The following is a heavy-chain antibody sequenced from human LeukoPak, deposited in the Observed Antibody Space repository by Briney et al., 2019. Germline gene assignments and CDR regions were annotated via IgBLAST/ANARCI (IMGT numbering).Heavy chain of an antibody. D-gene: IGHD1-14*01. V-gene: IGHV1-24*01. Sequence: GASVKVSCKVSGYTLTELSMHWVRQAPGKGLEWMGGFDPEDGETIYAQKFRGRVTMTEDTSTDTAYMELSSLRSEDTAVYYCATAITTQEAFDIWGQGTMVTVSS. CDR2: FDPEDGET. CDR3: ATAITTQEAFDI. J-gene: IGHJ3*02. CDR1: GYTLTELS.